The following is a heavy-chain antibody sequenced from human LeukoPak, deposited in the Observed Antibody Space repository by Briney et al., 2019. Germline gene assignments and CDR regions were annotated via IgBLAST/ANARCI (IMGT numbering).Heavy chain of an antibody. CDR3: AGFETRGTGDFGH. CDR2: ISGSSIHI. CDR1: GFTFAALS. V-gene: IGHV3-21*01. J-gene: IGHJ4*02. D-gene: IGHD3/OR15-3a*01. Sequence: GSLRLSCAASGFTFAALSMNWVRQAPGKGLEWVASISGSSIHIIYADSVKGRFTISRDDAKNSLFLQMNSLRAEDTAVYYCAGFETRGTGDFGHWGQGTLVTVSS.